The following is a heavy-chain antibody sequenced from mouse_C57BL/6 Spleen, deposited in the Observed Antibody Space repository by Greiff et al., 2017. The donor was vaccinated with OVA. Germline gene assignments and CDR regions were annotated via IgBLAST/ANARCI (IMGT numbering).Heavy chain of an antibody. Sequence: QVQLKESGAELVRPGASVTLSCKASGYTFTDYEMHWVKQTPVHGLEWIGAIDPETGGTAYNQKFKGKAILTADESSSTAYMELRSLTSEDSAVYYCTRSRITTVQGYAMDYWGQGTSVTVSS. CDR1: GYTFTDYE. CDR3: TRSRITTVQGYAMDY. D-gene: IGHD1-1*01. J-gene: IGHJ4*01. V-gene: IGHV1-15*01. CDR2: IDPETGGT.